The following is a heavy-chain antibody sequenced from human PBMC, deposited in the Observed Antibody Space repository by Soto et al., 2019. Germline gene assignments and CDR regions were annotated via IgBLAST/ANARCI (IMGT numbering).Heavy chain of an antibody. CDR1: GGTFSSHA. CDR2: IIPMFGTP. V-gene: IGHV1-69*01. CDR3: ARARAVGDGYSCGIFDL. J-gene: IGHJ4*02. D-gene: IGHD5-18*01. Sequence: QVQLVQSGAEVKKPGSSVRVSCKASGGTFSSHAFTWVRQAPGQGLEWMGGIIPMFGTPNYAQKFQGRLTITAESGTSYMDLRSLRAEDTAVFFCARARAVGDGYSCGIFDLWGQGTLVTVSS.